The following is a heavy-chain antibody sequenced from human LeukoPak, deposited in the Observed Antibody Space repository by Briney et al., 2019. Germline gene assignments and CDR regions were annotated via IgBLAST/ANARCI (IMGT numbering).Heavy chain of an antibody. V-gene: IGHV4-59*01. D-gene: IGHD3-3*01. CDR1: GGSISSYY. Sequence: KPSETLSLTCTVSGGSISSYYWSWIRQPPGKGLEWIGYIYYSGSTNYNPSLKSRVTISVDTSKNQFPLKLTSVTAADTAVYYCARGVPEYYDFWSGYFYYFDYWGQGTLVTVSS. CDR3: ARGVPEYYDFWSGYFYYFDY. J-gene: IGHJ4*02. CDR2: IYYSGST.